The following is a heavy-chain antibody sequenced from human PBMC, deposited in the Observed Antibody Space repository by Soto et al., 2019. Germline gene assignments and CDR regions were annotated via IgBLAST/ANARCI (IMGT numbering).Heavy chain of an antibody. CDR2: IRSKANSYAT. D-gene: IGHD2-2*01. Sequence: GGSLRLSCAASGFTFSGSAMHWVRQASGKGLEWVGRIRSKANSYATAYAASVKGRFTISRDDSKNTAYLQMNSLKTEDTAVYYCTRSPPRGGPFVVVPAAMDYYYYMDVWGKGTTVTVSS. CDR3: TRSPPRGGPFVVVPAAMDYYYYMDV. J-gene: IGHJ6*03. V-gene: IGHV3-73*01. CDR1: GFTFSGSA.